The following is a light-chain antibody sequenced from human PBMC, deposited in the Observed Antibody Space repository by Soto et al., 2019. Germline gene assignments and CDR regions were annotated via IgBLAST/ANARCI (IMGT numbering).Light chain of an antibody. J-gene: IGKJ4*01. CDR1: QSVSSN. Sequence: EIVMTQSPATLSVSPGERVTFSCRASQSVSSNLAWYQQKPGQAPRLVMYGASTRATAIPARFSASGSGTEFTLTISSLQSEDFAVYYCHQYDNWPLTFGGGTKVEIK. V-gene: IGKV3D-15*01. CDR2: GAS. CDR3: HQYDNWPLT.